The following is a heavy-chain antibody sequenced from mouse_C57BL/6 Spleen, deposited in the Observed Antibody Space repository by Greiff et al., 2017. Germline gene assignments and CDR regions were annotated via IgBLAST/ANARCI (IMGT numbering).Heavy chain of an antibody. CDR2: IYPGSGST. CDR1: GYTFTSYW. J-gene: IGHJ4*01. V-gene: IGHV1-55*01. Sequence: QVHVKQPGAELVKPGASVKMSCKASGYTFTSYWITWVKQRPGQGLEWIGDIYPGSGSTNYNEKFKSKATLTVDTSSSTAYMQLSSLTSEDSAVYYCARRGDYGNYDYAMDYWGQGTSVTVSS. CDR3: ARRGDYGNYDYAMDY. D-gene: IGHD2-1*01.